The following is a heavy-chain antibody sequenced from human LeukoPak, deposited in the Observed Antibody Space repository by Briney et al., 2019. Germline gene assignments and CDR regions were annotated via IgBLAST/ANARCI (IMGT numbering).Heavy chain of an antibody. J-gene: IGHJ4*02. V-gene: IGHV4-38-2*02. CDR2: VFHSGNT. CDR3: ARGFPRAAAGFDY. CDR1: GYSIRSGYY. Sequence: PSETLSLTCTVSGYSIRSGYYWGWIRQPPGKGLEWIGSVFHSGNTYYNPSLKSRVTISVDTSKNQFSLKVSSVTAADTAVYYCARGFPRAAAGFDYWGQGTLVTVSS. D-gene: IGHD6-13*01.